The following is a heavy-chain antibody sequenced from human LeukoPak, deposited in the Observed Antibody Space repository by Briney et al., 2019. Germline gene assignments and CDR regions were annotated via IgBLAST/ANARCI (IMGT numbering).Heavy chain of an antibody. CDR3: ARNYGDYRGDWFDP. CDR2: IYHSRST. D-gene: IGHD4-17*01. Sequence: SQTLSLTCAVSGGSISSGGYSWSWIRQPPGKGLELIGYIYHSRSTYYNPSLKSRVTISVDRSKTQFSLKLSSVTAADTAVYYCARNYGDYRGDWFDPWGQGTLVTVSS. CDR1: GGSISSGGYS. V-gene: IGHV4-30-2*01. J-gene: IGHJ5*02.